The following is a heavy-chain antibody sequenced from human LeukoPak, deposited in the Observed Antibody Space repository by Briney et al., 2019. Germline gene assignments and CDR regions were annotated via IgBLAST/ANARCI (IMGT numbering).Heavy chain of an antibody. CDR2: IRSKTNSYAT. CDR1: GFTFSGSA. CDR3: TRHDRGNFLAYYYDSSGSE. Sequence: GGSLRLSCAASGFTFSGSAMHWVRQASGKGLEWVGRIRSKTNSYATAYAASVHARFTISRDDSTNTAYLHVNTLKTADTAVYYCTRHDRGNFLAYYYDSSGSEGGQGTLLTVYS. V-gene: IGHV3-73*01. D-gene: IGHD3-22*01. J-gene: IGHJ4*02.